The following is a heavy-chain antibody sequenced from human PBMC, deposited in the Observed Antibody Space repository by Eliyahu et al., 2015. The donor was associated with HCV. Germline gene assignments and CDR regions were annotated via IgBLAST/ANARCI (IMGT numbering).Heavy chain of an antibody. CDR3: AREWYDILTGYYPHDAFDI. V-gene: IGHV4-34*01. D-gene: IGHD3-9*01. J-gene: IGHJ3*02. CDR1: GGSFSGYY. CDR2: IHPCGSS. Sequence: QVQLQQWGAGLLKPSETLSLTCAVYGGSFSGYYWSWIRQAPREGAGGVGGIHPCGSSNYNPSLKSRVTISVDTSKNQFSLKLSSVTAADTAVYYCAREWYDILTGYYPHDAFDIWGQGTMVTVSS.